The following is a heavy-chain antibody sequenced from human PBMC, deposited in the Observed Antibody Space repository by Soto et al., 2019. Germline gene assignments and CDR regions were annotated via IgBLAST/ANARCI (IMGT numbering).Heavy chain of an antibody. D-gene: IGHD3-9*01. CDR1: GFMFSAYW. V-gene: IGHV3-7*01. J-gene: IGHJ5*02. CDR3: MREDWHGLHP. Sequence: EVQLVESGGGLVQPGGSLRLSCEASGFMFSAYWMSWVRQDPRKGRGWVATISGGASDKFYVDSVKGRITISSDDAKHALDLQMNSLRAEDTASYYCMREDWHGLHPWGQGTLVTVSS. CDR2: ISGGASDK.